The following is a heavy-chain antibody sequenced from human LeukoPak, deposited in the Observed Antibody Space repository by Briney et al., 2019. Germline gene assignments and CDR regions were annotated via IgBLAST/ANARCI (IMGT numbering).Heavy chain of an antibody. CDR3: ARDRPTYSSAYFDY. Sequence: PSETLSLTCSVSGDSLSSGSYYWSWVRQPPGKGLEWIGNSGNSNYNPSLESRVTISVDTSKNQFSLSLTSVTAADTAVYYCARDRPTYSSAYFDYWGQGILVTVSS. CDR2: SGNS. CDR1: GDSLSSGSYY. D-gene: IGHD3-22*01. V-gene: IGHV4-61*01. J-gene: IGHJ4*02.